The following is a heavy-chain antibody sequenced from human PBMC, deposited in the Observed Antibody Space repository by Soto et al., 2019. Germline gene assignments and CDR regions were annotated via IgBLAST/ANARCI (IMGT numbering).Heavy chain of an antibody. J-gene: IGHJ4*02. V-gene: IGHV3-30-3*01. CDR1: GFTFSSYA. CDR3: ARSPYSSYYDY. CDR2: ISYDGSNK. D-gene: IGHD5-18*01. Sequence: GGSLRLSCAAPGFTFSSYAMHWVRQAPGKGLEWVAVISYDGSNKYYADSVKGRFTISRDNSKNTLYLQMNSLRAEDTAVYYCARSPYSSYYDYWGQGTLVTASS.